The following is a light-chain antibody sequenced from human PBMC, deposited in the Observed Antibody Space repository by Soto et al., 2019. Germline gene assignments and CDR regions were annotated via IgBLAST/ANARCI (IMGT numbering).Light chain of an antibody. CDR3: SSYSISTPYL. Sequence: QSALTQPASVSGSPGQSITISCTGTSSDVGGYDYVSWYQLHPGKAPKLMVFEVNNRPSGVSYRFSGSKSGNTASLTISGLQAEDEADYFCSSYSISTPYLFGTGTKLTVL. J-gene: IGLJ1*01. CDR1: SSDVGGYDY. CDR2: EVN. V-gene: IGLV2-14*01.